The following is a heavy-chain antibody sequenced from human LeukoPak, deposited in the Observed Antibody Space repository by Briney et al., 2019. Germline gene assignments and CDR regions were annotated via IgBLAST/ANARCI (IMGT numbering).Heavy chain of an antibody. CDR2: ISGSGGST. CDR1: GFTFSSYA. V-gene: IGHV3-23*01. CDR3: AKTEAPAAIRAGSDY. Sequence: PGGSLRLSCAASGFTFSSYAMSWVRQAPGKGLEWVSTISGSGGSTYYADSVKGRFTTSRDNSNNTLYLQMNSLRAEDPAAYYCAKTEAPAAIRAGSDYWGQGTLVTVSS. D-gene: IGHD2-2*02. J-gene: IGHJ4*02.